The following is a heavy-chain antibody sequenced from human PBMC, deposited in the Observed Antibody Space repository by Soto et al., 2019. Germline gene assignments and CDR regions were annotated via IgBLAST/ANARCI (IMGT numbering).Heavy chain of an antibody. Sequence: SETLSLTCTVFGGSISSSSYYWGWIRQPPGKGLEWIGSIYYSGSTYYNPSLKSRVTISVDTSKNQFSLKLSSVTAADTAVYYCVLRSGWELLPIRLDYWGQGTLVTVSS. CDR3: VLRSGWELLPIRLDY. D-gene: IGHD1-26*01. CDR1: GGSISSSSYY. CDR2: IYYSGST. J-gene: IGHJ4*02. V-gene: IGHV4-39*01.